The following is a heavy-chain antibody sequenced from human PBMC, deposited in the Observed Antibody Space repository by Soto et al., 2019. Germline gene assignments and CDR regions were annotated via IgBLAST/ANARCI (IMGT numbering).Heavy chain of an antibody. Sequence: GGSLRLSCAASGFTFSSYAMSWVRQAPGKELEWVSAISGSGGSTYYADSVKGRFTISRDNSKNTLYLQMNSLRAEDTAVYYCGGFLEWLLHPWGQGTLVTVSS. J-gene: IGHJ5*02. CDR2: ISGSGGST. D-gene: IGHD3-3*01. CDR1: GFTFSSYA. V-gene: IGHV3-23*01. CDR3: GGFLEWLLHP.